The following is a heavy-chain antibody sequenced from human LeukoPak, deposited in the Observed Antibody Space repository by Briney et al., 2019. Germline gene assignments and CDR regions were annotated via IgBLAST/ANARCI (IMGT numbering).Heavy chain of an antibody. Sequence: PSETLSLTCTVSGGSISSGSYYWSWIRQPAGKGLEWIGRIYTSGSTNYSPSLKSRVTISVDTSKNQFSLKLSSVTAADTAVYYCARTSGSVDYWGQGTLVTVSS. CDR1: GGSISSGSYY. V-gene: IGHV4-61*02. CDR3: ARTSGSVDY. J-gene: IGHJ4*02. D-gene: IGHD1-26*01. CDR2: IYTSGST.